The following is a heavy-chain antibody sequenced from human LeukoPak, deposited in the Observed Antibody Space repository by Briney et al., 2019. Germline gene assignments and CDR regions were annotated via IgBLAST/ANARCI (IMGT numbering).Heavy chain of an antibody. J-gene: IGHJ4*02. CDR2: IIDTGST. V-gene: IGHV4-34*12. D-gene: IGHD5-18*01. Sequence: SETLSLTCAVYGGSFSGYYWTWIRQPPGKGLEWIGEIIDTGSTKYNSSLKSRVTISVDTSKNQFSLKLSSVTAADTAVYYCARVGYIYGGWYFDYWGQGTLVTVSA. CDR3: ARVGYIYGGWYFDY. CDR1: GGSFSGYY.